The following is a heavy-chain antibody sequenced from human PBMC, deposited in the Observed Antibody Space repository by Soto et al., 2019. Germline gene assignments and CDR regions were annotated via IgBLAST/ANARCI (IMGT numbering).Heavy chain of an antibody. J-gene: IGHJ6*02. CDR2: ISGSGGST. V-gene: IGHV3-23*01. CDR1: GFTFSSYA. Sequence: GGSLGLSCAASGFTFSSYAMSWVRQAPGKGLEWVSAISGSGGSTCYADSVKGRFTISRDNSKNTLYLQMNSLRAEDTAVYYCAKATMATILVGRMDVWGQGTTVSVSS. CDR3: AKATMATILVGRMDV. D-gene: IGHD5-12*01.